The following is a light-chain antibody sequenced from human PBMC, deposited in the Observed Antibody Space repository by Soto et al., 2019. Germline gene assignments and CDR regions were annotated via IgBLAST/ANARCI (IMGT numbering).Light chain of an antibody. CDR2: EVD. CDR1: SRDVGSYNL. J-gene: IGLJ1*01. Sequence: QSVLNQAASVSGSPGQSITLSCPGTSRDVGSYNLVSWYQQHPGKAPKLMIYEVDKRPSGVSNRFSGSKSGNTASLTITGLQAGDEADYHCCSYTGSNSYVFGTGTRSPS. V-gene: IGLV2-23*02. CDR3: CSYTGSNSYV.